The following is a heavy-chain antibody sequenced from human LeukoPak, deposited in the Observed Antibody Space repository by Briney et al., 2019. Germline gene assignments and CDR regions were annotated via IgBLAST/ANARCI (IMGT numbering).Heavy chain of an antibody. D-gene: IGHD6-19*01. Sequence: GGSLRLSCAASGFTVSSNYMSWVRQAPGKGLEWVSVIYSGGSTYYADSVKGRFTISRDNSKNTLYLQMNSLRAEDTAVYYCAKDQVVAGKSAFDIWGQGTMVTVSS. CDR3: AKDQVVAGKSAFDI. CDR1: GFTVSSNY. CDR2: IYSGGST. J-gene: IGHJ3*02. V-gene: IGHV3-53*05.